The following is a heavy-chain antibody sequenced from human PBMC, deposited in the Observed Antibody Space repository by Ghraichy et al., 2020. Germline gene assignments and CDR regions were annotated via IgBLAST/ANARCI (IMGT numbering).Heavy chain of an antibody. CDR2: AYYSGSA. D-gene: IGHD2-15*01. CDR1: GASISNYY. CDR3: ARVLGYCSGGTCSSGRFDP. Sequence: ESLNISCTVSGASISNYYWSWIRQPPGKGLEWIGYAYYSGSANYNPSLKSRVTMSVDTSKSQLSLWLTSVTAADTAVYYCARVLGYCSGGTCSSGRFDPWGQGTLVTVSS. J-gene: IGHJ5*02. V-gene: IGHV4-59*01.